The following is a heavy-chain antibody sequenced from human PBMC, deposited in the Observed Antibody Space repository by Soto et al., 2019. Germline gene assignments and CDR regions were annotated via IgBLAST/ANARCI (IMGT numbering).Heavy chain of an antibody. CDR1: GGSMTTGSYF. J-gene: IGHJ4*02. CDR3: ARARNRYFDY. D-gene: IGHD1-1*01. CDR2: VFRSGSI. Sequence: QVQLQESGPGLVRPSESLSLTCNVSGGSMTTGSYFWSWIRQPPGKGLAWIGYVFRSGSINYSPSFKSRVTISIDTSKNQFSMMLKSVPAADTAFYFCARARNRYFDYWGQGALVTVSS. V-gene: IGHV4-61*01.